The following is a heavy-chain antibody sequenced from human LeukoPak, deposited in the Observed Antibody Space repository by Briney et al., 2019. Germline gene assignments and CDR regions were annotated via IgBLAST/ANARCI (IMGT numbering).Heavy chain of an antibody. V-gene: IGHV3-48*01. CDR1: GFTFSSYS. J-gene: IGHJ4*02. D-gene: IGHD4-11*01. CDR3: AKDISRLYSNYEYYFDY. Sequence: GGSLRLSCAASGFTFSSYSLNWVRQAPGKGLEWVSYISSSTSTIYYADSVKGRFTISRDNSKNTLYLQMNSLRAEDTAVYYCAKDISRLYSNYEYYFDYWCQGTLVTVSS. CDR2: ISSSTSTI.